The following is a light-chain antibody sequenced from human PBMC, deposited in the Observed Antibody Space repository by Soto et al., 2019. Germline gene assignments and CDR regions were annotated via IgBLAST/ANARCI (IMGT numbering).Light chain of an antibody. CDR3: QQYSSYPWT. V-gene: IGKV1-5*03. Sequence: DIQMTQSPSTLSASVGDRVTITCRASQTFSTSLAWYQQKPGQAPELLIYKASSLESGVPSRFSGSGSGTEFTLTISSLQPDDFATYYCQQYSSYPWTFGQGTKVEIK. J-gene: IGKJ1*01. CDR1: QTFSTS. CDR2: KAS.